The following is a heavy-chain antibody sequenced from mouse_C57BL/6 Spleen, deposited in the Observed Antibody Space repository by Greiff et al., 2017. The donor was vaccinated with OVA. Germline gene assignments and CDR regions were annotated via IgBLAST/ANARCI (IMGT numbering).Heavy chain of an antibody. Sequence: QVHVKQPGTELVKPGASVKLSCKASGYTFTSYWMHWVKQRPGQGLEWIGNINPSNGGTNYNEKFKSKATLTVDKSSSTAYMQLSSLTSEDSAVYYCASLAYYSNYAWFAYWGQGTLVTVSA. CDR1: GYTFTSYW. J-gene: IGHJ3*01. D-gene: IGHD2-5*01. V-gene: IGHV1-53*01. CDR2: INPSNGGT. CDR3: ASLAYYSNYAWFAY.